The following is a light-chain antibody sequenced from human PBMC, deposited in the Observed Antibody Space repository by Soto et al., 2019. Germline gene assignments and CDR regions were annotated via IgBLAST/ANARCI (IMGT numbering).Light chain of an antibody. Sequence: DVVMTQSPLSLPVTLGQPASISCRSSQSPLYSDGNTYLSWFHQRPGQSPRRLIYKVCHRDSGVPDRFSRSCSGTEFTLQINRVEAEDLGVFYCMQGTYWPYTFGQETQLEIK. CDR1: QSPLYSDGNTY. CDR2: KVC. CDR3: MQGTYWPYT. V-gene: IGKV2-30*01. J-gene: IGKJ2*01.